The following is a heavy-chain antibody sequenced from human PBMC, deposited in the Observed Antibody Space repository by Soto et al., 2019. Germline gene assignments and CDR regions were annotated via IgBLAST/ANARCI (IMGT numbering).Heavy chain of an antibody. CDR3: AKGSRDSRPYYFDY. CDR2: MTGGGSDT. D-gene: IGHD3-3*01. Sequence: EVQLLESGGSLVQPGGSLRLSCAASGFTFSNYVMSWARQAPGKGLEWVSAMTGGGSDTYYADSVKGRFTISRDNSKNTLYLQMNSLRAEDTADYYCAKGSRDSRPYYFDYWGQGTLVTVSS. J-gene: IGHJ4*02. V-gene: IGHV3-23*01. CDR1: GFTFSNYV.